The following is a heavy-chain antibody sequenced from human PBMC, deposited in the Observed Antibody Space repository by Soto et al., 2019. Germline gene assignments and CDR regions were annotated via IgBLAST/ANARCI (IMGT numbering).Heavy chain of an antibody. V-gene: IGHV4-39*07. D-gene: IGHD4-17*01. CDR1: GGSISSSIYY. Sequence: SETLSLTCTVSGGSISSSIYYWGWIRQPPGKGLEWIGNIYYSGSTYYNPSLKSRVTISVDTSKNQFSLKLSSVTAADTAVYYCARTGPTTGTDFDYWGQGTLVTSPQ. CDR2: IYYSGST. CDR3: ARTGPTTGTDFDY. J-gene: IGHJ4*02.